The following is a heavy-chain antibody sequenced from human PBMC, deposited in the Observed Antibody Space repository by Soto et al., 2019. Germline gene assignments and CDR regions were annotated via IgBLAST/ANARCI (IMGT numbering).Heavy chain of an antibody. J-gene: IGHJ4*02. V-gene: IGHV4-59*01. CDR3: ARVVSHPPHHDTALDYNYDF. CDR1: GGSISSYY. Sequence: PSETLSLTCTVSGGSISSYYWSWIRQPPGKGLEWIGYIYYSGSTNYNPSLKSRVTISVDTSKNQFSLKLSSVTAADTAVYYCARVVSHPPHHDTALDYNYDFWGQGTLVTVSS. CDR2: IYYSGST. D-gene: IGHD1-1*01.